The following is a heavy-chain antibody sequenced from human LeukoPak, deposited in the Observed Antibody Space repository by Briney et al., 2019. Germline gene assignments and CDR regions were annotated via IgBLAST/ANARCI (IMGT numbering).Heavy chain of an antibody. CDR3: AKSGLNRFDY. CDR1: GYTFTNYY. J-gene: IGHJ4*02. Sequence: GASVKVSCKASGYTFTNYYFHWVRQAPGQGLEWMGIINPSGGSTSYAQKFQGRVTMTRDTSTSTVYMKLSSLRSEDTAVYYCAKSGLNRFDYWGQGTLVTVSS. CDR2: INPSGGST. V-gene: IGHV1-46*01. D-gene: IGHD2-15*01.